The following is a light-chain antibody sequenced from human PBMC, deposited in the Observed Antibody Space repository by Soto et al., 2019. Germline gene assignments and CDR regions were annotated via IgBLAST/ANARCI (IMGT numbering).Light chain of an antibody. J-gene: IGLJ1*01. CDR3: SSYTSSSTLYV. CDR1: SSDVGGYNY. Sequence: QSVLTQPASVSGSPGQSITISCTGTSSDVGGYNYVSWYQQHPGKAPKLMIYDVINRPSGVSYRFSGSKSGNTASLTISGLQAEDEADYYCSSYTSSSTLYVFGTGTKVTVL. V-gene: IGLV2-14*01. CDR2: DVI.